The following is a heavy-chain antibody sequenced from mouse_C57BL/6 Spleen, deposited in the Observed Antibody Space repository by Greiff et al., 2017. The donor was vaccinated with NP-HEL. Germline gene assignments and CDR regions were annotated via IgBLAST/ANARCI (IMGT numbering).Heavy chain of an antibody. CDR3: ASNYYGRSYGWFAY. J-gene: IGHJ3*01. CDR2: IDPANGNT. CDR1: GFNIKNTY. Sequence: VQLQQSVAELVRPGASVKLSCTASGFNIKNTYMHWVKQRPEQGLEWIGRIDPANGNTKYAPKFQGKATITADTSSNTAYLQLSSLTSEDTAIYYWASNYYGRSYGWFAYWGQGTRVTVSA. V-gene: IGHV14-3*01. D-gene: IGHD1-1*01.